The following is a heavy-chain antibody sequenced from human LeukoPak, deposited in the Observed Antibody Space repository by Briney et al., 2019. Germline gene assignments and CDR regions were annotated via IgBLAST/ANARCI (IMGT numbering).Heavy chain of an antibody. CDR2: ISGSGGST. CDR3: AKARWPYSSGWYWGGY. V-gene: IGHV3-23*01. D-gene: IGHD6-19*01. J-gene: IGHJ4*02. CDR1: GFAFSSYA. Sequence: GGSLRLSCAASGFAFSSYAMSWVRQAPGKGLEWVSAISGSGGSTYYADSVKGRFTISRDNSKNTLYLQMNSLRAEDTAVYYCAKARWPYSSGWYWGGYWGQGTLVTVSS.